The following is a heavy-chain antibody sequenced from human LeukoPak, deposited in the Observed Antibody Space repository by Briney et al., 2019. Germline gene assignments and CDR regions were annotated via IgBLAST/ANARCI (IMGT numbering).Heavy chain of an antibody. CDR3: ANEIRPNDY. J-gene: IGHJ4*02. CDR2: ISISGDTT. V-gene: IGHV3-23*01. D-gene: IGHD4-17*01. Sequence: QSGGSLRLSCGASGFTFSSHAMTWVRQAPGKGLEWVSAISISGDTTYYADAVKGRFTISRDNSKNTVYLQMNSLRAEDTAVYYCANEIRPNDYWGQGTLVTVSS. CDR1: GFTFSSHA.